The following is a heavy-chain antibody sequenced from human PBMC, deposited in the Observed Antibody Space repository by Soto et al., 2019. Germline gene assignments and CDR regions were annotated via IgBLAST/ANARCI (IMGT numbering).Heavy chain of an antibody. CDR1: GFTFSSYW. Sequence: EVQLVESGGGLVQPGGSLRLSCAASGFTFSSYWMHWVRQAPGKGLVCVSRINTDGSTITYADSVQGRFTISRDNAKSTLYLQMNNLRAEDTAVYFCTRAWRGRLRDGFDIWGQGTMVTVSS. D-gene: IGHD4-17*01. J-gene: IGHJ3*02. CDR3: TRAWRGRLRDGFDI. CDR2: INTDGSTI. V-gene: IGHV3-74*01.